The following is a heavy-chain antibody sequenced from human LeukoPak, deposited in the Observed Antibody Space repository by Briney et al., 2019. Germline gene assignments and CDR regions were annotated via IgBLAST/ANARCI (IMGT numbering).Heavy chain of an antibody. J-gene: IGHJ4*02. CDR1: GGSISSHY. D-gene: IGHD5-24*01. CDR3: ARGGAGYNYDY. Sequence: SETLSLTCTVSGGSISSHYWSWIRQPPGKGLEWIGYIYYSGSTNYKPSLKSRVTISVDTSKNQFSLKLSSVTAADTAVYYCARGGAGYNYDYWGQGTLVTVSS. V-gene: IGHV4-59*11. CDR2: IYYSGST.